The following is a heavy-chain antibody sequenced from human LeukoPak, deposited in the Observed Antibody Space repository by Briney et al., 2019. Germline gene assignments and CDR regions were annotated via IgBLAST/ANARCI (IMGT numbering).Heavy chain of an antibody. CDR3: ARALNYDFWSGYPNWFDP. CDR1: GGTFSSYA. Sequence: SVKVSCKASGGTFSSYAISWVRQAPGQGLEWMGGIIPIFGTANYAQKFQGRVTITADESTSTAYMELSSLRSEDTAVYYCARALNYDFWSGYPNWFDPWGQGTLVTVSS. J-gene: IGHJ5*02. D-gene: IGHD3-3*01. CDR2: IIPIFGTA. V-gene: IGHV1-69*13.